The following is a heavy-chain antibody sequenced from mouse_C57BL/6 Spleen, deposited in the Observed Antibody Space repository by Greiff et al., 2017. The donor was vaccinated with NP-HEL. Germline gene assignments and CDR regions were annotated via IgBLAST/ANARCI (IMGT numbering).Heavy chain of an antibody. CDR3: ARWDGGYRDFDY. Sequence: VQLQQSGPELVKPGASVKISCKASGYTFTDYYINWVKQRPGQGLEWIGWIFPGSGSTYYNEKFKGKATLTVDKSSSTAYMVLSSLTSEDSAVYFCARWDGGYRDFDYWGQGTTLTVSS. V-gene: IGHV1-75*01. CDR2: IFPGSGST. J-gene: IGHJ2*01. D-gene: IGHD2-3*01. CDR1: GYTFTDYY.